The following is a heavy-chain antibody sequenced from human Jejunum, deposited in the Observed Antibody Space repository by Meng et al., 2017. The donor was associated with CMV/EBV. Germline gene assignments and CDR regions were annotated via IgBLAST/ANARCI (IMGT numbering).Heavy chain of an antibody. CDR3: ARVSDFYDSRGYLYDRSLDK. J-gene: IGHJ4*02. CDR2: IKPDSGAT. V-gene: IGHV1-2*02. Sequence: WVRQAPGPGPEWMGLIKPDSGATNYAQNFRGRVTMTTDTSTTTAYMELSRLTSDDTAVYYCARVSDFYDSRGYLYDRSLDKWGQGTLVTVSS. D-gene: IGHD3-22*01.